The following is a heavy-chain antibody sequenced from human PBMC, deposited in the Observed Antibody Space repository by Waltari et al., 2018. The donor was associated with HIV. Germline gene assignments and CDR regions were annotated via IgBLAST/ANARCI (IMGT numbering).Heavy chain of an antibody. CDR2: IKPDGTEK. CDR3: ARLRGLRDY. CDR1: GFNFGNFW. J-gene: IGHJ1*01. Sequence: DVQLEESGGGLVQPGGSLRLSCEASGFNFGNFWMTWVRQAPGKGLQFVDNIKPDGTEKYYDDSVRGRFNISRDNAKNSLSLQMNNLTVEDTALYYCARLRGLRDYWGQGTLVTVSS. V-gene: IGHV3-7*01. D-gene: IGHD4-17*01.